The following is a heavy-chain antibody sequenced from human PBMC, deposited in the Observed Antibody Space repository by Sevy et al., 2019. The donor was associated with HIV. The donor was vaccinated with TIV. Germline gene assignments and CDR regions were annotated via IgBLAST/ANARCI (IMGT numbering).Heavy chain of an antibody. CDR3: ARDATYYYGSGRPSVYYYGMDV. CDR1: GFTFSSYW. V-gene: IGHV3-7*01. Sequence: GGSLRLSCAASGFTFSSYWMSWVRQAPGKGLEWVANIKQDGSEKYYVDSVKGRFTISRDNAKNSLYLQMNSLRAEDTAVYYWARDATYYYGSGRPSVYYYGMDVWGQGTTVTVSS. D-gene: IGHD3-10*01. CDR2: IKQDGSEK. J-gene: IGHJ6*02.